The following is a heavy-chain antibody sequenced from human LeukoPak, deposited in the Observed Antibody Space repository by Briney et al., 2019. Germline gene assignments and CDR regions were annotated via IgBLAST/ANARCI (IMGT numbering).Heavy chain of an antibody. V-gene: IGHV1-46*01. D-gene: IGHD1-20*01. CDR2: INPSGGST. CDR3: ARGQSSDNWNDDGYYFDY. Sequence: ASVKVSCKASGYTFTSYYMHWVRQAPGQGLEWMGIINPSGGSTSYAQKFQGRVTMTRDTSTSTVYMELSSLRSDDTAVYYCARGQSSDNWNDDGYYFDYWGQGTLVTVSS. CDR1: GYTFTSYY. J-gene: IGHJ4*02.